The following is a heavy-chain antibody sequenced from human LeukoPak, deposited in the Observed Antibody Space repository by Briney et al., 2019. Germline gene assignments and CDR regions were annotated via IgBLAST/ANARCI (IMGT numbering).Heavy chain of an antibody. J-gene: IGHJ4*02. V-gene: IGHV3-7*01. CDR1: GFTFSSYW. D-gene: IGHD5-18*01. CDR2: IKQDGSEK. CDR3: ARVRPPGGYSYGYDRGPYYFDY. Sequence: GGSLRLSCAASGFTFSSYWMSWVRQAPGKGLEWVANIKQDGSEKYYVDSVKGRFTISRDNAKNSLYLQMNSLRAEDTAVYYCARVRPPGGYSYGYDRGPYYFDYWGQGTLVTVSS.